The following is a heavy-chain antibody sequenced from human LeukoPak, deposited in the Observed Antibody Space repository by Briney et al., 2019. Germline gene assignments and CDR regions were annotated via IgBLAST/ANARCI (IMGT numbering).Heavy chain of an antibody. Sequence: SETLSLTCTVSGYSISSGYYWGWIRQPPGKGLEWIGSIYHSGSTYYNPSLKSRVTISVDTSKNQFSLKLSSVTAADTAVYYCARELPRIVGAPFDPWGQGTLVTVSS. V-gene: IGHV4-38-2*02. CDR1: GYSISSGYY. CDR2: IYHSGST. CDR3: ARELPRIVGAPFDP. J-gene: IGHJ5*02. D-gene: IGHD1-26*01.